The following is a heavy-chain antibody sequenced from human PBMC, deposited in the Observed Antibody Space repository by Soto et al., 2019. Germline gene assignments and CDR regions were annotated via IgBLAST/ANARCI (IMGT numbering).Heavy chain of an antibody. CDR2: ISYDGSNK. CDR1: GFTFSSYA. J-gene: IGHJ6*02. D-gene: IGHD3-22*01. V-gene: IGHV3-30-3*01. Sequence: GGSLRLSCAASGFTFSSYAMHWVRQAPGKGLEWVAVISYDGSNKYYADSVKGRFTISRDNSKNTLYLQMNSLRAEDTAVYYCARAWDSSGYYYYGMDVWGQGTTVTVSS. CDR3: ARAWDSSGYYYYGMDV.